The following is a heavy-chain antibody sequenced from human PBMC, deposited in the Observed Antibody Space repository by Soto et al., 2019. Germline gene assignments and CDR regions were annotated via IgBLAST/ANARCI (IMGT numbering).Heavy chain of an antibody. CDR3: AREGGDGSGSYRRYFDL. CDR2: IIPILGIA. J-gene: IGHJ2*01. D-gene: IGHD3-10*01. CDR1: GGTFSSYT. V-gene: IGHV1-69*08. Sequence: QVQLVQSGAEVKKPGSSVKVSCKASGGTFSSYTISWVRQAPGQGLEWMGRIIPILGIANYAQKFQGRVTITADKSTSTADMELSSLRSEDTAVYYCAREGGDGSGSYRRYFDLWGRGTLVTVSS.